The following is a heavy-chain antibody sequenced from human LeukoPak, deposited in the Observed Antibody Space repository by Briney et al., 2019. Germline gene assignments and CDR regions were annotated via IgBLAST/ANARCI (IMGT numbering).Heavy chain of an antibody. CDR3: ARSPDSSGYYYGY. V-gene: IGHV1-69*13. D-gene: IGHD3-22*01. CDR1: GYTFTSYY. CDR2: IIPIFGTA. Sequence: GASVKVSCKASGYTFTSYYMHWVRQAPGQGLEWMGGIIPIFGTANYAQKFQGRVTITADESTSTAYMELSSLRSEDTAVYYCARSPDSSGYYYGYWGQGTLVTVSS. J-gene: IGHJ4*02.